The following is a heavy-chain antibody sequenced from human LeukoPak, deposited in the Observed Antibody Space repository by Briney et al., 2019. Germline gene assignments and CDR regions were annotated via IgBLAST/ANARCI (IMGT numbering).Heavy chain of an antibody. Sequence: SGGSLRLSCAVSGFPFSSYWMDWVRQAPGKGPVWVSRINTAGTSTDYADSVKGRFTISRDNAKNSLYLQMNSLRAEDTAVYYCATYSSLNRREFQYWGQGTLLTVSS. CDR2: INTAGTST. J-gene: IGHJ1*01. CDR1: GFPFSSYW. D-gene: IGHD3-22*01. CDR3: ATYSSLNRREFQY. V-gene: IGHV3-74*01.